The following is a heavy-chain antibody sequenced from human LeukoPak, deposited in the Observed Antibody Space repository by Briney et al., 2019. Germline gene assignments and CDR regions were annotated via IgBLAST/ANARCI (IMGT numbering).Heavy chain of an antibody. CDR2: MNPNSGNT. J-gene: IGHJ5*02. Sequence: ASVKVSCKASGYTFTSYDINWVRQATGQGLEWMGWMNPNSGNTGYAQKFQGRVTMTRNTSISTAYMELSSLRSEDTAVYYCARLLGDSTIYDLWGQGTLVTVSS. D-gene: IGHD3-16*01. V-gene: IGHV1-8*01. CDR1: GYTFTSYD. CDR3: ARLLGDSTIYDL.